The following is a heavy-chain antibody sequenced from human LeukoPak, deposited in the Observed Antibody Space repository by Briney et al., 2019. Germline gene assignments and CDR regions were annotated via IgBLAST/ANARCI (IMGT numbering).Heavy chain of an antibody. CDR3: EKARRSTMTTDGDY. CDR2: ISSSSSYI. D-gene: IGHD4-17*01. J-gene: IGHJ4*02. CDR1: GFTFSSYS. V-gene: IGHV3-21*04. Sequence: GGSLRLSCAASGFTFSSYSMNWVRQAPGKGLEWVSSISSSSSYIYYADSVKGRFTISRDNAKNSLYLQMNSLTSEDTAFYYCEKARRSTMTTDGDYWGQGTLVTVSS.